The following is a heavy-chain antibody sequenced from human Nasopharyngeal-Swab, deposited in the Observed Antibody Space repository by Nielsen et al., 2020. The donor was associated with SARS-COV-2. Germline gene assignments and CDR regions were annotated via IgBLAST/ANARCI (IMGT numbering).Heavy chain of an antibody. CDR2: IRSKANSYAT. V-gene: IGHV3-73*01. CDR3: TRRAESGDDAFDI. D-gene: IGHD3-10*01. J-gene: IGHJ3*02. Sequence: GESLKISCAASGFTFSGSAMHWVRQASGKGLEWVGRIRSKANSYATAYAASVKGRFTISRDDPKNTAYLQMNSLKTEDTAVYYCTRRAESGDDAFDIWGQGTMVTVSS. CDR1: GFTFSGSA.